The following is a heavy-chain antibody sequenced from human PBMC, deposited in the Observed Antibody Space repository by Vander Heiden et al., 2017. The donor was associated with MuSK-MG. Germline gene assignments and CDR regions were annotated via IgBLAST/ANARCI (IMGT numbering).Heavy chain of an antibody. CDR2: IYWDDDK. D-gene: IGHD3-22*01. J-gene: IGHJ3*02. V-gene: IGHV2-5*02. Sequence: QITLKESGPTLVKPTQTLTLTCTFSGFSLSTSGVGVGWIRQPPGKALEWLALIYWDDDKRFSPSPKSRPNHTKDTVKNQVVLTMTNMDPVDTATYYCAHRLSTSYYYDSSGYSFRDGGVVDAFDSWGQGTMVTV. CDR3: AHRLSTSYYYDSSGYSFRDGGVVDAFDS. CDR1: GFSLSTSGVG.